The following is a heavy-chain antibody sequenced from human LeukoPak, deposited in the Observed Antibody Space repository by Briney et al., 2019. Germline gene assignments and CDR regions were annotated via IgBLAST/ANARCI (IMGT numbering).Heavy chain of an antibody. CDR3: ARSSPPTYYHFYYYMDV. CDR1: GYTFTGCY. Sequence: ASLKVSCKASGYTFTGCYLHWVRQAPGQGLEWMGWINPSSGGAKYVQNFQGRVIITTDTSISTAYMELSSLRSDDAAVYYCARSSPPTYYHFYYYMDVWGKGSTVTVSS. J-gene: IGHJ6*03. V-gene: IGHV1-2*02. CDR2: INPSSGGA. D-gene: IGHD6-13*01.